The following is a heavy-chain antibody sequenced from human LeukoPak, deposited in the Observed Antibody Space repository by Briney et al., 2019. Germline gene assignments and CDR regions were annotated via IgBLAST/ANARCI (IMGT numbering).Heavy chain of an antibody. CDR2: ISAYNGNT. J-gene: IGHJ6*03. CDR1: GYTFTSYG. CDR3: ARRATVNYYYYMDV. Sequence: ASVTVSCKASGYTFTSYGISWVRQAPGQGLEWMGWISAYNGNTNYAQKLQGRVTMTTDTSTSTAYMEPRSLRSDDTAVYYCARRATVNYYYYMDVWGKGTTVTVSS. V-gene: IGHV1-18*01. D-gene: IGHD5-24*01.